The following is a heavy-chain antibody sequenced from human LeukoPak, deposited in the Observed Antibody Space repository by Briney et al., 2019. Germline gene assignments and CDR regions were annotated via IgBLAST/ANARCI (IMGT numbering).Heavy chain of an antibody. V-gene: IGHV4-39*01. Sequence: PSETLSLTCTVSGGSISSSSYYWGWIRQPPGKGQEWIASIYYSGSTYYNPSLKSRVTISVDTSKNQFSLKLSSVTAADTAVYYCARRAVEDYYGSGSYVVDYWGQGTLVTVSS. J-gene: IGHJ4*02. CDR2: IYYSGST. CDR3: ARRAVEDYYGSGSYVVDY. CDR1: GGSISSSSYY. D-gene: IGHD3-10*01.